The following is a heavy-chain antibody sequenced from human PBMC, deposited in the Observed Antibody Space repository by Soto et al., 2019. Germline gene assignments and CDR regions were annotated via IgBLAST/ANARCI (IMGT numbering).Heavy chain of an antibody. V-gene: IGHV3-74*01. J-gene: IGHJ3*02. CDR2: ISSDGSST. D-gene: IGHD3-22*01. CDR3: ASYDSSGYYFVPDAFDI. Sequence: GGSLRLPCAASGFTFSSYWMHWVRQAPGKGLVWVSRISSDGSSTSYADSVKGRFTISRDNAKNTLYLQMNSLRAEDTAVYYCASYDSSGYYFVPDAFDIWGQGTMVTVSS. CDR1: GFTFSSYW.